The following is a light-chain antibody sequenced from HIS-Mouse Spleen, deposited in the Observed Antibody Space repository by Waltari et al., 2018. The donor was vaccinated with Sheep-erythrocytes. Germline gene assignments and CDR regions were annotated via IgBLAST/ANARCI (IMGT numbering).Light chain of an antibody. CDR2: DVS. J-gene: IGLJ1*01. Sequence: QSALTQPRSVSGSPGQSVPISCTGTSSDVGGYNFVSCYQQHPGKAPKLMLYDVSKRPSGVPDRFSGSKSGNTASLTISGLQAEDEADYYCCSYAGSYNHVFATGTKVTVL. CDR1: SSDVGGYNF. CDR3: CSYAGSYNHV. V-gene: IGLV2-11*01.